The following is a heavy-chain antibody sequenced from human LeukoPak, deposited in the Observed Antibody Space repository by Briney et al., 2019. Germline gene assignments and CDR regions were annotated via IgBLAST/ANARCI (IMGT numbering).Heavy chain of an antibody. J-gene: IGHJ1*01. CDR1: GYSISSGYY. Sequence: SETLSLTCTVSGYSISSGYYWGWIRQPPGKGLEWIGSIYHSGSTYYSPSLKSRVTISVDTSKNQFSLKLSSVTAADTAVYYCAREHSLGVGFQHWGQGTLVTVSS. V-gene: IGHV4-38-2*02. CDR3: AREHSLGVGFQH. CDR2: IYHSGST. D-gene: IGHD1-26*01.